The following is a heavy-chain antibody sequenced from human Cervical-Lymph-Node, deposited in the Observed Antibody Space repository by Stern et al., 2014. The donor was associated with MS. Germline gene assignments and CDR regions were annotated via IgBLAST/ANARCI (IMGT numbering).Heavy chain of an antibody. Sequence: VQLVESGADVKKPGESLKISCQGSGYSFTNYWIGWVRQMPRKGLDWMGIIYPGDSDTIYSPSFQGQVTLCAHTSISTAYLQWRSLKASDTAIYYCARGITSIEGMGVYFDDWGQGTLVTVSS. J-gene: IGHJ4*02. V-gene: IGHV5-51*03. CDR1: GYSFTNYW. CDR2: IYPGDSDT. CDR3: ARGITSIEGMGVYFDD. D-gene: IGHD3-22*01.